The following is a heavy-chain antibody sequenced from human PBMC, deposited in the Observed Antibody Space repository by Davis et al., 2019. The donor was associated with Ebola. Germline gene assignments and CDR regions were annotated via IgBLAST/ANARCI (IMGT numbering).Heavy chain of an antibody. V-gene: IGHV3-7*01. CDR2: IKQDGSEK. D-gene: IGHD2-8*02. CDR1: GFTFSSYW. Sequence: GESLKISCAASGFTFSSYWMSWVRQAPGKGLEWVANIKQDGSEKYYVDSVKGRFTISRDNVKNSLYLQMNSLRAEDTAVYYCAREFGQYCTGGVCFDYYFDYWGQGTLVTVSS. J-gene: IGHJ4*02. CDR3: AREFGQYCTGGVCFDYYFDY.